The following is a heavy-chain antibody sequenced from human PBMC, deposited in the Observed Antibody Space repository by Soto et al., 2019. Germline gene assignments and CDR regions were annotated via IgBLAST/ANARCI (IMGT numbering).Heavy chain of an antibody. D-gene: IGHD3-10*01. CDR3: ARAELLLWFGEPDPRDYYYGMDV. CDR2: INHSGST. V-gene: IGHV4-34*01. Sequence: LSLTCAVYGGSFSGYYWSWIRQPPGKGLEWIGEINHSGSTNYNPSLKSRVTISVDTSKNQFSLKLSSVTAADTAVYYCARAELLLWFGEPDPRDYYYGMDVWGQGTTVTVSS. CDR1: GGSFSGYY. J-gene: IGHJ6*02.